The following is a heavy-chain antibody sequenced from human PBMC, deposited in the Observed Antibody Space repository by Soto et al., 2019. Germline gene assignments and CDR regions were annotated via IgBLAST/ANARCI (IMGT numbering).Heavy chain of an antibody. D-gene: IGHD3-10*01. J-gene: IGHJ6*02. V-gene: IGHV4-59*01. CDR3: ARVRGTSGRWYYYYYGMDV. CDR2: VYYSGIT. Sequence: SETLSLTCTVSGGSISSYYWSWIRQPPGKGLEWIGYVYYSGITNYNPSLKSRVTISVDTSKNQFSLKLSSVTAADTAVYYCARVRGTSGRWYYYYYGMDVWGQGTTVNVSS. CDR1: GGSISSYY.